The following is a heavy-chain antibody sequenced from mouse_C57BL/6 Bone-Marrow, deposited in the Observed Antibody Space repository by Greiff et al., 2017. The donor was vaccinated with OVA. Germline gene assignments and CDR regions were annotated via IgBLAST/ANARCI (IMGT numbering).Heavy chain of an antibody. V-gene: IGHV1-81*01. CDR2: IYPRSGNT. J-gene: IGHJ2*01. CDR3: ARDGGYYFDY. CDR1: GYTFTSYG. Sequence: QVQLKESGAELARPGASVKLSCKASGYTFTSYGISWVKQRTGQGLEWIGEIYPRSGNTYYNEKFKGKATLTADKSSSTAYMELRSLTSEDSAVYFCARDGGYYFDYWGQGTTLTVSS.